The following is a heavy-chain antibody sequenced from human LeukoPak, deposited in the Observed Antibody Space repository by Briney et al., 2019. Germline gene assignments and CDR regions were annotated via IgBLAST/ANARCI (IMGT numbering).Heavy chain of an antibody. CDR3: ARIGHQNLDY. CDR2: IHTSWTT. V-gene: IGHV4-4*07. J-gene: IGHJ4*01. D-gene: IGHD1-14*01. Sequence: SETLSLTCTVSGDSMSSYYWNFIRQPAGKGLEWIGRIHTSWTTYYNPSLKSRITMSVDTSRNQFSLRLTSVTAADTAVYYCARIGHQNLDYWGQGTLVTVSS. CDR1: GDSMSSYY.